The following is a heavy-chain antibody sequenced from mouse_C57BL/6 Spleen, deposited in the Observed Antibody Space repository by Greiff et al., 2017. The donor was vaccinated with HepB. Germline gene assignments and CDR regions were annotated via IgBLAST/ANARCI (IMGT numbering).Heavy chain of an antibody. CDR2: IDPSDSET. CDR1: GYTFTSYW. J-gene: IGHJ1*03. CDR3: ARVGGTEYFDV. V-gene: IGHV1-52*01. Sequence: VQLQESGAELVRPGSSVKLSCKASGYTFTSYWMHWVKQRPIQGLEWIGNIDPSDSETHYNQKFKDKATLTVDKYSSTAYMQLSSLTSEDSAVYYCARVGGTEYFDVWGTGTTVTVSS. D-gene: IGHD1-1*01.